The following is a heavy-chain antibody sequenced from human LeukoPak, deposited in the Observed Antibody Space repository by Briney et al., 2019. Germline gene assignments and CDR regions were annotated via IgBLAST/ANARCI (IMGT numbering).Heavy chain of an antibody. CDR1: GYTFTSYG. V-gene: IGHV1-18*01. CDR3: ARAASGYYDFWSGYYYFDY. Sequence: GASVMVSCKASGYTFTSYGISWVRQAPGQGLEWMGWISAYNGNTNYAQKLQGRVTMTTDTSTSTAYMELRSLRSDDTAVYYCARAASGYYDFWSGYYYFDYWGQGTLVTVSS. D-gene: IGHD3-3*01. J-gene: IGHJ4*02. CDR2: ISAYNGNT.